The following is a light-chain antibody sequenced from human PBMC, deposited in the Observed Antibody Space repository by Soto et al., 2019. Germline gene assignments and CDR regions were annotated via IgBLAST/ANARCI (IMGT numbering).Light chain of an antibody. CDR3: QQRGT. Sequence: EIVLTQSPGTLSLSPGERATLSCRASRSLSSSYVVWYQQKPGQAPRLLIYAASRRATGIPDRFSGSGSATEYTLTISRLEPEDFAVYYCQQRGTFGQGTKWEIK. J-gene: IGKJ2*01. V-gene: IGKV3-20*01. CDR2: AAS. CDR1: RSLSSSY.